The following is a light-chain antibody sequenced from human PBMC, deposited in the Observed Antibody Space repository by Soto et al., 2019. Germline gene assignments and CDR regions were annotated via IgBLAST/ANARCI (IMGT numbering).Light chain of an antibody. CDR1: QSVSRSY. CDR2: GAS. J-gene: IGKJ1*01. CDR3: HHYET. V-gene: IGKV3-20*01. Sequence: DIVLTQSPGTLSLSPGARATLSCRASQSVSRSYLGWSQQTPGQAPRLLMYGASIRAAGVPDRFSGSGSGTEFTLTISRLEPEDFTVYYCHHYETFGQGTKVDI.